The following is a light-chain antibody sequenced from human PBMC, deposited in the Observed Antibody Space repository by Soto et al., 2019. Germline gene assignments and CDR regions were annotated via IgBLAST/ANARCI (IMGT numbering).Light chain of an antibody. V-gene: IGKV1-5*01. CDR3: QQYNSYSYT. CDR2: DAS. J-gene: IGKJ2*01. CDR1: QSISSW. Sequence: DIQMTQYPSTLSASVGDRVTITCRASQSISSWLAWYQQKPGKAPKLLIYDASSLESGVPSRFSGSGSGTEFTLTISSLQPDDFATYYCQQYNSYSYTFGQGT.